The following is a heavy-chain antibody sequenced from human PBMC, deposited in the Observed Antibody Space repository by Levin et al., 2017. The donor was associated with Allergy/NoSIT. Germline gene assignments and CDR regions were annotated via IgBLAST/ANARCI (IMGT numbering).Heavy chain of an antibody. CDR1: GFTFDDHG. CDR3: ARVGYGSGSYYFGY. J-gene: IGHJ4*02. CDR2: INWNGGST. D-gene: IGHD3-10*01. Sequence: RAGGSLRLSCAASGFTFDDHGMSWVRQAPGKGLEWVSGINWNGGSTGYADPVKGRFTISRDNAKNSLYLPMNSLRAEDTALYYCARVGYGSGSYYFGYWGQGTLVTVSS. V-gene: IGHV3-20*04.